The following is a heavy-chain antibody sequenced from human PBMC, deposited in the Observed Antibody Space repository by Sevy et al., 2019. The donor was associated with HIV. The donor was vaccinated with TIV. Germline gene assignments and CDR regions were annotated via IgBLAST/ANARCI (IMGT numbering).Heavy chain of an antibody. CDR2: INPDSGDP. V-gene: IGHV1-2*02. CDR1: GYTFTGYY. J-gene: IGHJ4*02. CDR3: VRDDRDGYFEH. Sequence: ASVKVSCKASGYTFTGYYMNWMRQAPGQGLEWMGWINPDSGDPTYAPKFQGSVTLTRDTSINTAYMDLRRLKSDDTAVYYCVRDDRDGYFEHWGQGTLVTVS.